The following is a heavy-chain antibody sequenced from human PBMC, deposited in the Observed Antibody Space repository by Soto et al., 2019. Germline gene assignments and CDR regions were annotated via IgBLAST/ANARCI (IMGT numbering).Heavy chain of an antibody. CDR1: GGSTSSYY. V-gene: IGHV4-59*01. Sequence: PSETLSLTCTVSGGSTSSYYWSWIRQPPGKGLEWIGYIYYSGSTNYNPSLKSRVTISVDTSKNQFSLKLSSVTAADTAVYYCAGYYGSGSYSGYYYYYMDVWGKGTTVTVSS. CDR3: AGYYGSGSYSGYYYYYMDV. D-gene: IGHD3-10*01. CDR2: IYYSGST. J-gene: IGHJ6*03.